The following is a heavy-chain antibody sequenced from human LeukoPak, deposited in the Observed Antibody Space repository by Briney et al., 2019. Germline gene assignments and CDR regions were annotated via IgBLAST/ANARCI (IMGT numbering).Heavy chain of an antibody. CDR3: ARAPATYYYDSSGYYYDY. J-gene: IGHJ4*02. Sequence: ASVKVSCKVSGYTLTELSMHWVRQAPGKGLEWMGGFDPEDGETIYAQKFQGRVTMTTDTSTSTAYMELRSLRSDDTAVYYCARAPATYYYDSSGYYYDYWGQGTLVTVSS. CDR2: FDPEDGET. CDR1: GYTLTELS. V-gene: IGHV1-24*01. D-gene: IGHD3-22*01.